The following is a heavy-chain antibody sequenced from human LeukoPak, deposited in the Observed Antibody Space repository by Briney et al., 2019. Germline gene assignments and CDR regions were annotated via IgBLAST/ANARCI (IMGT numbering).Heavy chain of an antibody. J-gene: IGHJ4*02. Sequence: SETLSLTCTVSGGSIRSYWSWIRQPAGKGLEWIGRIYGSGSTDYNPSLKSRVTMSIDTSKNQFSLNLISVTAADTAVYYCASAGPGYSSSWYVDYWGQGTLVTVSS. CDR2: IYGSGST. V-gene: IGHV4-4*07. CDR3: ASAGPGYSSSWYVDY. CDR1: GGSIRSY. D-gene: IGHD6-13*01.